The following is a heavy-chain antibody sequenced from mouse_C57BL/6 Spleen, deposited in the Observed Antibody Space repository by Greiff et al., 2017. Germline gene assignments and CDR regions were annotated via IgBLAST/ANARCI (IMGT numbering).Heavy chain of an antibody. D-gene: IGHD2-5*01. CDR3: ASAYYSNYFS. CDR2: INPNNGGT. Sequence: EVQLQQSGPELVKPGASVKISCKASGYTFTDYYMNWVKQSHGKSLEWIGDINPNNGGTSYNQKFKGKATLTVDKSSSTAYMELRSLTSEDSAVYYCASAYYSNYFSWGQGTLVTVSA. J-gene: IGHJ3*01. CDR1: GYTFTDYY. V-gene: IGHV1-26*01.